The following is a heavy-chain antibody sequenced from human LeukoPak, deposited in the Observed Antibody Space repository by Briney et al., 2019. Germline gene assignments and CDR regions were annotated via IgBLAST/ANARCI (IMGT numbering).Heavy chain of an antibody. CDR1: GYTFTGYY. CDR3: ARDPWSNPPYYYYMDV. J-gene: IGHJ6*03. Sequence: GASVKVSCKASGYTFTGYYMHWVRQAPGQGLEWMGWINPNSGGTNYAQKFQGRVTMTRDTSISTAYMELSRLRSDDTAVYYCARDPWSNPPYYYYMDVWGKGTTVTVSS. V-gene: IGHV1-2*02. CDR2: INPNSGGT. D-gene: IGHD1-14*01.